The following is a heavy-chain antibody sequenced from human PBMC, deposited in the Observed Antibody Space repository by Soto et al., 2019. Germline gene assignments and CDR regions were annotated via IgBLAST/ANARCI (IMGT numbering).Heavy chain of an antibody. CDR3: AKDARVDGYWDFDY. D-gene: IGHD5-12*01. CDR1: GFQLRNSGVG. Sequence: GLRPENRTLAKTLTSTFSGFQLRNSGVGVGWIRQPPGKALEWLALIYWDDDKRYSPSLKSRLTITKDTSKNQVVLTMTNMDPVDTATYYCAKDARVDGYWDFDYWGRGTLVTVSS. J-gene: IGHJ4*02. V-gene: IGHV2-5*02. CDR2: IYWDDDK.